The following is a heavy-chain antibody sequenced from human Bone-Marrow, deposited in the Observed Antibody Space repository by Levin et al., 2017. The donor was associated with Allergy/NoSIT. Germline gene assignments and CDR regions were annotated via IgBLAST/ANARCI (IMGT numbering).Heavy chain of an antibody. Sequence: PGESLKISCKGSGYSFTSYWIGWVRQMPGKGLEWMGIIYPGDSDTRYSPSFQGQVTISADKSISTAYLQWSSLKASDTAMYYCARRVGYSSSWYSDADYNWFDPWGQGTLVTVSS. D-gene: IGHD6-13*01. CDR1: GYSFTSYW. V-gene: IGHV5-51*01. CDR2: IYPGDSDT. CDR3: ARRVGYSSSWYSDADYNWFDP. J-gene: IGHJ5*02.